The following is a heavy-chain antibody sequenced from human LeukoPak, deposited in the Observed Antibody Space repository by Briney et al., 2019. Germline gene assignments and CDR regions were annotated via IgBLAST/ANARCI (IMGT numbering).Heavy chain of an antibody. Sequence: PGGSLRLSFAASGFTFDYYAMHWVRQARGKGLEWVSGISWNSGSRGYADSVKGRFTISRDNAKTSLYLQMNSLRAEDTALYYCAKDSGGYYLGAFDIWGQGTMVTVSS. CDR3: AKDSGGYYLGAFDI. V-gene: IGHV3-9*01. D-gene: IGHD3-22*01. CDR2: ISWNSGSR. J-gene: IGHJ3*02. CDR1: GFTFDYYA.